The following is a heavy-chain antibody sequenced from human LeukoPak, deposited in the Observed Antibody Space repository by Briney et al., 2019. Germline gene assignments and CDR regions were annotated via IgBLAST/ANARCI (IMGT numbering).Heavy chain of an antibody. V-gene: IGHV1-46*01. D-gene: IGHD3-9*01. CDR2: INPSGGST. CDR1: GYTFTSYY. J-gene: IGHJ6*03. CDR3: ARDRDILTGYDYYYYYMDV. Sequence: ASVKVSCKASGYTFTSYYMHWVRQAPGQGLEWMGIINPSGGSTSYAQKFQGRVTMTRDTSTSTVYMELSSLRSEDTAVYYCARDRDILTGYDYYYYYMDVWGKGTTVTISS.